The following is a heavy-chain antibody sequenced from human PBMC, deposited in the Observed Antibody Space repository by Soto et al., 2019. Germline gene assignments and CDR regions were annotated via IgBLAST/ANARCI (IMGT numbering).Heavy chain of an antibody. Sequence: EVQLVESGGGLIQPGGSLRLSCAVSGFTVSNNYMSWVRQAPGKGLEGVSVIYSGGYTAYGDSVKGRFTISRDNSKNTLNPKRNRLGADEPAVCYRGTPPGGGGYWGQGTLVTVSS. CDR2: IYSGGYT. D-gene: IGHD3-10*01. V-gene: IGHV3-53*01. CDR1: GFTVSNNY. J-gene: IGHJ4*02. CDR3: GTPPGGGGY.